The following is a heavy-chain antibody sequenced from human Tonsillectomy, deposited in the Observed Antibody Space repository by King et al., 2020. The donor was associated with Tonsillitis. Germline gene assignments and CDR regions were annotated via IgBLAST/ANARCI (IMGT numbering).Heavy chain of an antibody. V-gene: IGHV1-2*02. D-gene: IGHD3-3*01. CDR2: INPNSGGT. Sequence: VQLVESGAEVKKPGASVKVSCKASGYTFTGYYMHWVRQAPGKGLEWMGWINPNSGGTNYAQKFQGRVTMTRDTSISTAYMELSRLRSDDTAVYYCARGGYDFRCGYSLVAAYYYYGMDVWGQGPTVTVSS. J-gene: IGHJ6*02. CDR3: ARGGYDFRCGYSLVAAYYYYGMDV. CDR1: GYTFTGYY.